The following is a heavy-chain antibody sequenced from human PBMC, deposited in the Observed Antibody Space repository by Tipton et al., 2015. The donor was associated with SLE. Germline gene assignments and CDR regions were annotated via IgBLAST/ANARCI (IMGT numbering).Heavy chain of an antibody. CDR2: ISGSGGST. CDR1: GFTFSSYA. Sequence: GSLRLSCAASGFTFSSYAMSWVRQAPGKGLEWVSGISGSGGSTYYADSVKGRFTISRDNSKNTLYLQMNSLRAEDTAVYYCAKVLSLSYSSSYYFDYWGQGTLVTVSS. V-gene: IGHV3-23*01. J-gene: IGHJ4*02. D-gene: IGHD6-6*01. CDR3: AKVLSLSYSSSYYFDY.